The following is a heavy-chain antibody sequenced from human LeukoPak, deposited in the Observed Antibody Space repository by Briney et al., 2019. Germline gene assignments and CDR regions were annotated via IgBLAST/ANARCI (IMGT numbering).Heavy chain of an antibody. V-gene: IGHV3-74*01. J-gene: IGHJ4*02. CDR2: INSDGSST. Sequence: GGSLRLSCIASGFTFDDYGMSWVRQAPGKGLVWVSRINSDGSSTSNADSVKGRFTISRDNAKNTLYLQMNSLRAEDTAVYYCARETSGGWYDGLDYWGQGTLVTVSS. CDR3: ARETSGGWYDGLDY. CDR1: GFTFDDYG. D-gene: IGHD6-19*01.